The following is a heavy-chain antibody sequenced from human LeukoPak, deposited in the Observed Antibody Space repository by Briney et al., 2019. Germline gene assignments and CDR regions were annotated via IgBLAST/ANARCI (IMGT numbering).Heavy chain of an antibody. V-gene: IGHV1-2*02. CDR3: ARRGAVTVSEYFQH. Sequence: GASVKVSCKASGYTFTGYYMHWVRQAPGQGLEWMGWINPNSGGTNYAQKFQGRVTMTRDTSISTAYMELSRLRSDDTAVYYCARRGAVTVSEYFQHWGQGTLVTVSS. J-gene: IGHJ1*01. CDR2: INPNSGGT. CDR1: GYTFTGYY. D-gene: IGHD3-10*01.